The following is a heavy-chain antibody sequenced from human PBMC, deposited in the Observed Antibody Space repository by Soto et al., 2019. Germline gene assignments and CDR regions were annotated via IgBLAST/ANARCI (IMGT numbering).Heavy chain of an antibody. CDR1: GYSFTSYW. D-gene: IGHD5-12*01. Sequence: GESLKISCKGSGYSFTSYWIGWVRQMPGKGLEWMGIIYPGDSDTRYSPSFQGQVTISADKSISTAYLQWSSLKASDTAMYYCARQGLDGYNAYYFDYWGQGTLVTVSS. CDR2: IYPGDSDT. J-gene: IGHJ4*02. CDR3: ARQGLDGYNAYYFDY. V-gene: IGHV5-51*01.